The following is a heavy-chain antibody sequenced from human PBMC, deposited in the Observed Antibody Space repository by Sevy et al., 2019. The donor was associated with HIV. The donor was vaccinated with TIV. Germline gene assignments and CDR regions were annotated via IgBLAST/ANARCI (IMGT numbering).Heavy chain of an antibody. D-gene: IGHD3-22*01. Sequence: ASVKVSCKASGYTFTSYGISWVRQAPGQGLEWMGWISAYNGNTNYAQKLQGRVTLTADESTSTAYMELSSLTSADTAVYYCAIYNYDSSGYSPLYYYGLDVWGQGTTVTVSS. J-gene: IGHJ6*02. V-gene: IGHV1-18*01. CDR1: GYTFTSYG. CDR2: ISAYNGNT. CDR3: AIYNYDSSGYSPLYYYGLDV.